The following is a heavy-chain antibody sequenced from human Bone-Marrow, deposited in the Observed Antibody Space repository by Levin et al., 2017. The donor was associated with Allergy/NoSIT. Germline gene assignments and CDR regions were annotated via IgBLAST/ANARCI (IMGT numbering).Heavy chain of an antibody. D-gene: IGHD6-13*01. CDR3: ATEASSTWYATFDQ. CDR2: LIPIFRTP. V-gene: IGHV1-69*13. Sequence: VASVKVSCKASGGAFSTSSINWVRQAPGQGLEWMGALIPIFRTPNYAPQFRGRVTIAADESTSTAYLELRSLRSEDTAVYYCATEASSTWYATFDQWGQGALVTVSS. CDR1: GGAFSTSS. J-gene: IGHJ4*02.